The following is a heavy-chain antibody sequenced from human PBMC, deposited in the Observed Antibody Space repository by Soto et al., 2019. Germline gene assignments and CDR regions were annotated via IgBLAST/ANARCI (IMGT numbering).Heavy chain of an antibody. CDR3: ARARGLTAMVINWFDP. CDR2: ISAYNGNT. J-gene: IGHJ5*02. Sequence: ASVKVSCKASGYTFTSYGISWVRQAPGQGLEWMGWISAYNGNTNYAQKLQGRVTMTTDTSTSTAYMELRSLRSDDTAVYYCARARGLTAMVINWFDPWGQGTLVTVSP. V-gene: IGHV1-18*04. CDR1: GYTFTSYG. D-gene: IGHD5-18*01.